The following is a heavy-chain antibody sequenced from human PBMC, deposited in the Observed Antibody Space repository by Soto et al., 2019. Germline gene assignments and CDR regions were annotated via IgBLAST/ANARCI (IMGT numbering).Heavy chain of an antibody. CDR1: GGSFSGYY. CDR3: ARGGVGNGQQLDYYYYYGMDV. V-gene: IGHV4-34*01. D-gene: IGHD6-13*01. J-gene: IGHJ6*02. CDR2: INHRGST. Sequence: PSETLSLTCAVYGGSFSGYYWSWIRQPPGKGLEWIGEINHRGSTNYNPSLKSRVTISVDTSKNQFSPKLSSVTAADTAVYYCARGGVGNGQQLDYYYYYGMDVWGQGTTVPVSS.